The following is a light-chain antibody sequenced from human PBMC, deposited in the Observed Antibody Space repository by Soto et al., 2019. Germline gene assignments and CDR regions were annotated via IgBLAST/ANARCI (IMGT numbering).Light chain of an antibody. J-gene: IGKJ4*01. CDR3: QQANSLPPLT. CDR1: QPISNG. V-gene: IGKV1-12*01. Sequence: ILVTQSPSSVSASVGDRVTITCRASQPISNGLAWYQQKPGKAPKLLIYAASSLQSGVPSRFSGSGSGTHFTLTISSLQPEDFATYYCQQANSLPPLTFGGGTTVEIK. CDR2: AAS.